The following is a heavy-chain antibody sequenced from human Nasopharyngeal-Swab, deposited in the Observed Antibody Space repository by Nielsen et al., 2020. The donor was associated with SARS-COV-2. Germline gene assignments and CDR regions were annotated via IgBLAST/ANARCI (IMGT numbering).Heavy chain of an antibody. Sequence: GESLKISCSASGFTFSSYGMHRVRQAPGKGLEWVAVISYDGSNKYYADSVKGRFTISRDNSKNTLYLQMNSLRAEDTAVYYCAREGDIVVVTALDYWGQGTLVTVSS. CDR3: AREGDIVVVTALDY. J-gene: IGHJ4*02. CDR1: GFTFSSYG. V-gene: IGHV3-30*03. D-gene: IGHD2-21*02. CDR2: ISYDGSNK.